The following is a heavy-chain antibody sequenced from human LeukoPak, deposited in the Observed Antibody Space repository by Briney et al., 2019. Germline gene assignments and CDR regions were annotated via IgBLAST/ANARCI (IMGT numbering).Heavy chain of an antibody. CDR3: ARPLDYGDPLFDY. CDR2: NFHSGST. V-gene: IGHV4-38-2*01. J-gene: IGHJ4*02. CDR1: GYSISSGYY. Sequence: PSETLSLTCAVSGYSISSGYYWGWIRQPPGKGLEWMGSNFHSGSTYYNPSLKSRATISVDTSKNQFSLKLRSVTAADTRVYSGARPLDYGDPLFDYWGQETLVTVSS. D-gene: IGHD4-17*01.